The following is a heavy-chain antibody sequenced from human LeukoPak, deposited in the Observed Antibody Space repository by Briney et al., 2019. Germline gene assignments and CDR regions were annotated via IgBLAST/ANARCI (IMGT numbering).Heavy chain of an antibody. CDR1: GYTFTSYY. J-gene: IGHJ6*04. D-gene: IGHD2-15*01. Sequence: ASVKVSCKASGYTFTSYYMHWVRQAPGQGLEWMGIINPSGGSTSYAQKFQGRVTMTRDTSTSTVYMELSSLRSEDTAVYYCARGYCSGGSCLTDYGTDVWGKGTTVTVSS. CDR3: ARGYCSGGSCLTDYGTDV. V-gene: IGHV1-46*01. CDR2: INPSGGST.